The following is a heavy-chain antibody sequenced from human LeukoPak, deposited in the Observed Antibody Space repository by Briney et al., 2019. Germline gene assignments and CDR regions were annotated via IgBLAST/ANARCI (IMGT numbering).Heavy chain of an antibody. J-gene: IGHJ4*02. Sequence: PGRSLRLSCAASGFTFDDYAMHWVRQAPGKGPEWVSGISWNSGSIGYADSVKGRFTISRDNAKNSLYLQMNSLRGEDTALYYCAKVGRIDSSSYYYFDYWGQGTLVTVSS. V-gene: IGHV3-9*01. D-gene: IGHD3-22*01. CDR1: GFTFDDYA. CDR3: AKVGRIDSSSYYYFDY. CDR2: ISWNSGSI.